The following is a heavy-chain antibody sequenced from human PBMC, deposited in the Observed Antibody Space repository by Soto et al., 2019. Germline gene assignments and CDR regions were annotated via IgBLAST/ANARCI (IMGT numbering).Heavy chain of an antibody. J-gene: IGHJ3*02. CDR3: AREVGKGVFDI. CDR1: GGSISSYY. Sequence: SETLSLTCTVSGGSISSYYWSWIRQPPGKGLEWIGYIYYSGSTNYNPSLKSRVTISVDTSKNQFSLKLSSVTAADTAVYYCAREVGKGVFDIWGQGTMVTVSS. V-gene: IGHV4-59*01. CDR2: IYYSGST. D-gene: IGHD3-10*01.